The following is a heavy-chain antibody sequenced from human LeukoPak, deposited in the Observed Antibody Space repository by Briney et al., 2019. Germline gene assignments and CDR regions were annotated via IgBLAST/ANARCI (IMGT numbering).Heavy chain of an antibody. J-gene: IGHJ4*02. CDR3: AKKEGESNPYYDSSGYYYPWDY. CDR1: GFTFSTYT. Sequence: GGSLRLSCAASGFTFSTYTINWVRQAPGKGLEWVSSISGSSSYIDYADSVKGRFTISRDNSKNTLYLQMNSLRAEDTAVYYCAKKEGESNPYYDSSGYYYPWDYWGQGTLVTVSS. CDR2: ISGSSSYI. V-gene: IGHV3-21*04. D-gene: IGHD3-22*01.